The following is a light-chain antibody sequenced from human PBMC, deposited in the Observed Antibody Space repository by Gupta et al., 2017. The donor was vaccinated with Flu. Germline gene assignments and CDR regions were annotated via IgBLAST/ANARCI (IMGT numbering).Light chain of an antibody. Sequence: SPGQTATITCSVDRVGKKFASCYQQKPTQSLMLVIFQDTKRPSGIPERFSGSAAANTATLTISVTQARDDGYYYCQACDSGIVVFGGGTKLTVL. CDR1: RVGKKF. V-gene: IGLV3-1*01. CDR3: QACDSGIVV. J-gene: IGLJ2*01. CDR2: QDT.